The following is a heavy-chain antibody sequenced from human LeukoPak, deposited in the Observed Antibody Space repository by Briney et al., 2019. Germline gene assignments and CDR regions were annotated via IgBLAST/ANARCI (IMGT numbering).Heavy chain of an antibody. CDR3: AKEGSRVDGPFLFSD. Sequence: PGGSLRLSCAASRFTFSNYGMTWVRQAPGKGLEWVSTISGSGVNTYYADSVKGRFTISRDSSKNTLYLQMNSLRAEETAVYYCAKEGSRVDGPFLFSDWGQGTLVTVSS. CDR2: ISGSGVNT. D-gene: IGHD3-3*01. CDR1: RFTFSNYG. J-gene: IGHJ4*02. V-gene: IGHV3-23*01.